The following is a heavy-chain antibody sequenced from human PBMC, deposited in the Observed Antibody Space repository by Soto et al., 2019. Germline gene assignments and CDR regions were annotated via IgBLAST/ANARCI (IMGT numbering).Heavy chain of an antibody. D-gene: IGHD3-9*01. J-gene: IGHJ6*02. Sequence: ASVKVSCKASGYTFTSYDINWVRQATGQGLEWMGWMNPNSGNTGYAQKFQGRVTMTRTTSISTAYMELSSLRSEDTAVYYCARGSLSRYFDWLLLNYYGMDVWGQGTTVTVSS. CDR2: MNPNSGNT. CDR1: GYTFTSYD. CDR3: ARGSLSRYFDWLLLNYYGMDV. V-gene: IGHV1-8*01.